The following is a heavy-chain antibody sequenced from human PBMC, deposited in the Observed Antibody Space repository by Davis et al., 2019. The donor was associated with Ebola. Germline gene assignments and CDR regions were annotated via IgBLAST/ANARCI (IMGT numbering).Heavy chain of an antibody. Sequence: GESLKISCAASGFTFSSYSMNWVRQAPRKGLEWVSSISSSSSYIYYADSVKGRFTISRDNAKNSLYLQMNSLRAEDTAVYYCARDHQAYCSSTSCRASWFDPWGQGTLVTVSS. J-gene: IGHJ5*02. CDR2: ISSSSSYI. D-gene: IGHD2-2*01. CDR3: ARDHQAYCSSTSCRASWFDP. V-gene: IGHV3-21*01. CDR1: GFTFSSYS.